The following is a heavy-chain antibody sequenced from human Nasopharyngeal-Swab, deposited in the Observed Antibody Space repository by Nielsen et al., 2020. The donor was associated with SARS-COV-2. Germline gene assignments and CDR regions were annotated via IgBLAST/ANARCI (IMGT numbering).Heavy chain of an antibody. J-gene: IGHJ6*02. CDR2: ISYDGSNK. D-gene: IGHD3-10*01. CDR3: AKTVEYYGSGEGYYGMDV. V-gene: IGHV3-30*18. Sequence: GESLKISCAASGFTFSSYGMHWVRQAPGKGLEWVAVISYDGSNKYYADSVKGRFTISRDNSKNTLYLQMNSLRAEDTAVYYCAKTVEYYGSGEGYYGMDVWGPRTTVTASS. CDR1: GFTFSSYG.